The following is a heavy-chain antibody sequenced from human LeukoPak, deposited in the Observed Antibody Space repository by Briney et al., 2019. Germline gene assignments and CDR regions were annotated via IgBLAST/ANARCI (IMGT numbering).Heavy chain of an antibody. Sequence: GGSLRLSCAASGFTFSSCWMSWVRQAPGKGLEWVANIKQDGSEKYYVDSVKGRFTISRDNAKNSQYLQMNSLRAEDTAVYYCARDIGGYGDYFFDYWGQGTLVTVSS. CDR1: GFTFSSCW. CDR3: ARDIGGYGDYFFDY. J-gene: IGHJ4*02. D-gene: IGHD4-17*01. V-gene: IGHV3-7*01. CDR2: IKQDGSEK.